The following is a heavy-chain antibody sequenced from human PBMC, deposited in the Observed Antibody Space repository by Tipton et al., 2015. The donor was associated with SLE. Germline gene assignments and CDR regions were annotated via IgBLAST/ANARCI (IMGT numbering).Heavy chain of an antibody. V-gene: IGHV4-61*02. D-gene: IGHD3-10*01. J-gene: IGHJ1*01. CDR2: IYTSGST. CDR1: GGSISSGSHY. Sequence: TLSLTCTVSGGSISSGSHYWSWIRQPAGKGLEWIGRIYTSGSTNYNPSLKSRVTISVDTSKNQFSLKLSSVTAADTAVYYCARVRGRGYFQHWGQGTLVTVSS. CDR3: ARVRGRGYFQH.